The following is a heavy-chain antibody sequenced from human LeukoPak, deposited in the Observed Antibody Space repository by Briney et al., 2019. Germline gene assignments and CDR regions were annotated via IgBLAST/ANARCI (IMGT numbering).Heavy chain of an antibody. CDR2: IYYSGST. J-gene: IGHJ4*02. Sequence: SETLSLTCTVSGGSISSGDYHWSWIRQPPGKGLEWIGYIYYSGSTYYNPSLKSRVTISVDTSKNQFFLKLSSVTAADTAVYYCAPRVAASLSGGYFDYWGQGTLVTVSS. CDR3: APRVAASLSGGYFDY. CDR1: GGSISSGDYH. V-gene: IGHV4-30-4*01. D-gene: IGHD2-15*01.